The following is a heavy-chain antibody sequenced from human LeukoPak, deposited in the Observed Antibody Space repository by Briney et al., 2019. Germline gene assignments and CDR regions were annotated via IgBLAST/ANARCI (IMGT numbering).Heavy chain of an antibody. CDR2: IYSGGST. CDR3: AKDPSLGYDFWSGYYGYFDY. D-gene: IGHD3-3*01. V-gene: IGHV3-53*01. Sequence: GGSLRLSCAASGFTVSSNYMSWVRQAPGKGLEWVSVIYSGGSTYYADSVKGRFTISRDNSKNTLYLQMNSLRAEDTAVYYCAKDPSLGYDFWSGYYGYFDYWGQGTLVTVSS. CDR1: GFTVSSNY. J-gene: IGHJ4*02.